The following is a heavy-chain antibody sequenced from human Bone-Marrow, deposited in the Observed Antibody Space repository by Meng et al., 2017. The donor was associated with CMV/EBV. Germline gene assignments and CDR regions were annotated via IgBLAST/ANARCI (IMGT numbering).Heavy chain of an antibody. CDR1: AYPYTSYG. D-gene: IGHD2-2*01. V-gene: IGHV1-18*01. Sequence: QVQLVRSGAVVQKHGASLKVSCKGSAYPYTSYGMSRVRPAPGLGFEGMGWISANNSNTTSPQKLQGRATMTTNTSSSTAYRALRSLGSDDTAGYNWVVGRGFAYWGQGTLVTVSS. CDR3: VVGRGFAY. CDR2: ISANNSNT. J-gene: IGHJ4*02.